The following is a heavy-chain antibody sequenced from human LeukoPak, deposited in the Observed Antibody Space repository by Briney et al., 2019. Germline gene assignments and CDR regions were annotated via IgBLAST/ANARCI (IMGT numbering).Heavy chain of an antibody. J-gene: IGHJ4*02. V-gene: IGHV3-23*01. CDR1: GFTFSSYA. Sequence: GSLRLSCAASGFTFSSYAMSWVRQAPGKGLEWVSAISGSGGSTYYADSVKGRFTISRDNSKNTLYLQMNSLRAEDTAVYYCAKDPWFGELLGPVYWGQGTLVTVSS. CDR2: ISGSGGST. CDR3: AKDPWFGELLGPVY. D-gene: IGHD3-10*01.